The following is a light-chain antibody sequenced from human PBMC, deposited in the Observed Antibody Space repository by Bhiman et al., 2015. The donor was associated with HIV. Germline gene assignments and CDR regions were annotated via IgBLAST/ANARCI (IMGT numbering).Light chain of an antibody. V-gene: IGLV6-57*01. CDR2: EDN. Sequence: NFMLTQPHSVSESPGRPVTISCTRSSGSIASNYVQWYQQRPGSSPTIVIYEDNQRPSEVSDRFTGSIDRSSNSASLTISGLQADDEGEYFCASYTGQTTVVFGTGTMVTVL. CDR3: ASYTGQTTVV. J-gene: IGLJ1*01. CDR1: SGSIASNY.